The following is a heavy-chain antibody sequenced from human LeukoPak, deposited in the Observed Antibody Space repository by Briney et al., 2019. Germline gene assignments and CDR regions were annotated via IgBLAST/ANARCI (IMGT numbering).Heavy chain of an antibody. Sequence: SETLSLTCTVSGGSISSGSYYWGWIRQPPGKGLEWIGSIYYSGSTYYNPSLKSRVTISVDTSKNQFSLKLSSVTAADTAVYYCVRVRSSAVDYWGQGTLVTVSS. D-gene: IGHD2-2*01. V-gene: IGHV4-39*07. CDR2: IYYSGST. CDR1: GGSISSGSYY. J-gene: IGHJ4*02. CDR3: VRVRSSAVDY.